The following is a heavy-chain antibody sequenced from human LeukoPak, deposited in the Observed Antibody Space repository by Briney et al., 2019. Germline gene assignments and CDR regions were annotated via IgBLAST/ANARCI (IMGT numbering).Heavy chain of an antibody. CDR2: IFYSGST. CDR1: GGSISSSGNF. Sequence: SETLSLTCTVSGGSISSSGNFWGWIRQSPRKGLEWIGSIFYSGSTYYNPSLKSRVTISVDTSKNQFSLELSSVTAADTAVYYCATEAAAGTGGDYWGQGTLVTVSS. V-gene: IGHV4-39*07. J-gene: IGHJ4*02. D-gene: IGHD6-13*01. CDR3: ATEAAAGTGGDY.